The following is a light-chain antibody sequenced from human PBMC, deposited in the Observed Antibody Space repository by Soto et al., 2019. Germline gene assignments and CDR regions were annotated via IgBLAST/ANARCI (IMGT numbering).Light chain of an antibody. CDR2: EVS. J-gene: IGLJ3*02. Sequence: QSALTQPASVSGSLGQSITISCTGTSNDIGTYNYVFWYQQHPGKAPKLMIYEVSNRPSGASNRFSGSKSANTASLTISGLQAEDEADYYCSSFTTTNTWVFGGGTKLTVL. CDR3: SSFTTTNTWV. V-gene: IGLV2-14*01. CDR1: SNDIGTYNY.